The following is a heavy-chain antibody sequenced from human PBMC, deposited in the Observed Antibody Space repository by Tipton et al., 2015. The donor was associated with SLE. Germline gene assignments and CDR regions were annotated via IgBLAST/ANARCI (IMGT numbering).Heavy chain of an antibody. CDR1: GGSIRNYY. V-gene: IGHV4-59*01. D-gene: IGHD5-12*01. J-gene: IGHJ4*02. Sequence: GSLRLSCTVSGGSIRNYYWSWMRQPPGKGLEWIGQMYHSGSTNYNPSLKSRVTISVDTSKSQFSLKLTSATAADTALYYCARLISAYDCNFDYWGQGTLVTVSS. CDR3: ARLISAYDCNFDY. CDR2: MYHSGST.